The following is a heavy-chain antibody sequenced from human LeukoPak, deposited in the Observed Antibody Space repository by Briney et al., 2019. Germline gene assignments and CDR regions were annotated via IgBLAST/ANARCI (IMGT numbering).Heavy chain of an antibody. Sequence: ASVEVSCKASGYTFTSYAMNWVRQAPGQGLEWMGWINTNTGNPTYAQGFTGRFVFSLDTSVSTAYLQISSLKAEDTAVYYCARLPRSYDFWSGYYGGYFDYWGQGTLVTVSS. CDR1: GYTFTSYA. CDR2: INTNTGNP. V-gene: IGHV7-4-1*02. D-gene: IGHD3-3*01. J-gene: IGHJ4*02. CDR3: ARLPRSYDFWSGYYGGYFDY.